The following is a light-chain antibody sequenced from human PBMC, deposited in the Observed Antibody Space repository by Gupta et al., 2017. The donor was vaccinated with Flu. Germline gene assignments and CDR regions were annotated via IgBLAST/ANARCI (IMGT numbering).Light chain of an antibody. J-gene: IGKJ1*01. Sequence: EIVLTQSPGTLSLSPGERATLSCRASQSVSSSYLAWYQQKPGQAPRLLIYGASSRATGIPDRFSGSGSGTDXTLTISXREPEDFAVYYCQQYGSSPGWTFGXGTKVEIK. CDR3: QQYGSSPGWT. V-gene: IGKV3-20*01. CDR1: QSVSSSY. CDR2: GAS.